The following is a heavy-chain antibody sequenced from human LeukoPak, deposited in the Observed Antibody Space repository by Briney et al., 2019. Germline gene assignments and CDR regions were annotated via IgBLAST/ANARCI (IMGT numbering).Heavy chain of an antibody. CDR1: GGSISSYY. V-gene: IGHV4-59*01. CDR3: ARSDFWSGKEYGMDV. J-gene: IGHJ6*02. CDR2: IYYSGST. D-gene: IGHD3-3*01. Sequence: SETLSLTCTVSGGSISSYYWSWIRQPPGKGLEWIGYIYYSGSTNYNPSLKSRVTVSVDTSNNQFSLKLNSVTAADTAVYYCARSDFWSGKEYGMDVWGQGTTVTVSS.